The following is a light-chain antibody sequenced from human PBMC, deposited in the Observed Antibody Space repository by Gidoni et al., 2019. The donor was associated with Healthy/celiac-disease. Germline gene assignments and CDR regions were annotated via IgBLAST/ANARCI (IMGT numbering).Light chain of an antibody. J-gene: IGKJ1*01. CDR3: QQYNSYWRT. CDR1: QSISSW. CDR2: KSS. Sequence: DIQMTQSPSTLSASVGDRVTITCRASQSISSWLAWYQQKPGKAPNLLIYKSSSLESGVPSRFSGSGSGTEFTLTISSLQPDDFATYYCQQYNSYWRTFXXXTKVEIK. V-gene: IGKV1-5*03.